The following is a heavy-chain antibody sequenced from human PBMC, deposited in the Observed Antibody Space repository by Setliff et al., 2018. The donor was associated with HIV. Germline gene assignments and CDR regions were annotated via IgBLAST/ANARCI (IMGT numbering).Heavy chain of an antibody. D-gene: IGHD2-2*01. CDR1: GGSFSDFY. Sequence: SETLSLTCVVYGGSFSDFYWVWVRQPPSKGLERIGEITHRGSTTYNPTLQSRVAISVDTSRRQFTLKLGSVTAADTAVYYCARGQHVFPAPHYMDVWDKGTTVTVSS. J-gene: IGHJ6*03. CDR2: ITHRGST. V-gene: IGHV4-34*01. CDR3: ARGQHVFPAPHYMDV.